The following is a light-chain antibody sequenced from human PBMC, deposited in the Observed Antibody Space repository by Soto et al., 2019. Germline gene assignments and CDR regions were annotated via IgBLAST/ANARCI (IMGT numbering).Light chain of an antibody. CDR1: QSISSW. J-gene: IGKJ2*01. Sequence: DIQMTQSPSTLSASVGDRVTITCRASQSISSWLAWYQQTAGKAPNLLIYDASSLESGVPSRFTGSASGTEFTLTISSLQPDDFATYYCQQYNSFPYTFGQGTKLEIK. CDR3: QQYNSFPYT. V-gene: IGKV1-5*01. CDR2: DAS.